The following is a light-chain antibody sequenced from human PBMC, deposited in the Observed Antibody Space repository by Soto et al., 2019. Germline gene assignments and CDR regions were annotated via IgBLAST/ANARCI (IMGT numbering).Light chain of an antibody. V-gene: IGLV2-14*01. CDR2: EVS. CDR1: SSDVGGYNY. Sequence: QSVLTQPASVSGSPGQSITISCTGTSSDVGGYNYVSWYQQHPGKAPKLMIYEVSNRPSGVSNRFSGSKSGNTASLTISGLQAEDEADYYCSSYTSSSPYDIGTGSKVTV. J-gene: IGLJ1*01. CDR3: SSYTSSSPYD.